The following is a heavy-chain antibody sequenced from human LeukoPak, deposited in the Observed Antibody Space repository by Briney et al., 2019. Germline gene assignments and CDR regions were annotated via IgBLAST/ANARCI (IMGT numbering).Heavy chain of an antibody. CDR3: ATAFHFDSSGPYWYFDL. Sequence: GGSLRLSCAASGFTFTTYAMNWVRQAPGKGMDSVSVISGSGGSTYYADSVKGRFTISRDNSKNTLYLEVNSLRAEDTAVYYCATAFHFDSSGPYWYFDLWGRGTLVTVSS. D-gene: IGHD3-22*01. CDR1: GFTFTTYA. V-gene: IGHV3-23*01. CDR2: ISGSGGST. J-gene: IGHJ2*01.